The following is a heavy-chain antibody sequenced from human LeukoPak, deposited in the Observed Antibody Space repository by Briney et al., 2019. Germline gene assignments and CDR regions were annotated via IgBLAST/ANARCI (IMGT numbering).Heavy chain of an antibody. D-gene: IGHD2-21*02. V-gene: IGHV4-4*07. J-gene: IGHJ5*02. CDR3: ATVTDPRYNYFDP. CDR2: ISTSGST. CDR1: GGSIGNYY. Sequence: PSETLSLTCTVSGGSIGNYYWSWIRQPAGKGLEWIGRISTSGSTNYNPSLRSRVTMSVDTSTNQFSLRLTSLTAADTAVYYCATVTDPRYNYFDPWGQGTLVTVSS.